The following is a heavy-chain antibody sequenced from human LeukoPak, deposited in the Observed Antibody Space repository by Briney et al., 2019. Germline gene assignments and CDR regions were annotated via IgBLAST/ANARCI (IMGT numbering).Heavy chain of an antibody. Sequence: PSETLSLTCTVSGGSISSYYWSWVRQPPGKGLEWIGYIYYSGSTNYNPSLKSRVTISVDTSKNQFSLKQNSVTAADTAVYYCAREGYTYGVEGYYYYYMYVWGTGTTVTVSS. CDR1: GGSISSYY. D-gene: IGHD5-18*01. CDR2: IYYSGST. CDR3: AREGYTYGVEGYYYYYMYV. J-gene: IGHJ6*03. V-gene: IGHV4-59*01.